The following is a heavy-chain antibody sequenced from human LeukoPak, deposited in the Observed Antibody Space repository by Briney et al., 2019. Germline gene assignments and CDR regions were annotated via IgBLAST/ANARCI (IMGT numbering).Heavy chain of an antibody. CDR2: IIPIFGTA. V-gene: IGHV1-69*13. D-gene: IGHD3-9*01. Sequence: ASVKVSCKASGGTFSSYAISWVRQAPGQGLEWMGGIIPIFGTANYAQKFQGRVTITADESTSTAYMELSSLRSEDTAVYYCARGPVLRYFDRTLPPNWFDPWGQGTLVTVSS. CDR3: ARGPVLRYFDRTLPPNWFDP. CDR1: GGTFSSYA. J-gene: IGHJ5*02.